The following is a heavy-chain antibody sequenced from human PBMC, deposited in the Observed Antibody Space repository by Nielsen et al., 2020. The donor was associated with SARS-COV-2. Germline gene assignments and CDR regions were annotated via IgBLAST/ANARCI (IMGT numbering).Heavy chain of an antibody. D-gene: IGHD3-3*01. J-gene: IGHJ5*02. CDR1: GYTFTGYY. CDR2: INPNSGGT. Sequence: ASVKVSCKASGYTFTGYYMHWVRQAPGQGLEWMGWINPNSGGTNYAQKFQGRVTMTRDTSISTAYMELSRLRSDDTAVYYCATGVMNDFWTVGGWFDPWGQGTLVTVSS. V-gene: IGHV1-2*02. CDR3: ATGVMNDFWTVGGWFDP.